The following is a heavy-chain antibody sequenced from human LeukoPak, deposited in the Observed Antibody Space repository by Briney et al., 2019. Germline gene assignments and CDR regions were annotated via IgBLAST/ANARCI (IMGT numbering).Heavy chain of an antibody. D-gene: IGHD2-2*01. CDR2: INPNSGGT. CDR3: ARGVVPAAPNFGY. Sequence: ASVKVSCKASGYTFTGYYMHWVRQAPGQGLEWMGWINPNSGGTNYAQKFQGRVTMTRDTSISTAYMELSRLRSDDTAVYYCARGVVPAAPNFGYWGQGTLVTVSS. J-gene: IGHJ4*02. CDR1: GYTFTGYY. V-gene: IGHV1-2*02.